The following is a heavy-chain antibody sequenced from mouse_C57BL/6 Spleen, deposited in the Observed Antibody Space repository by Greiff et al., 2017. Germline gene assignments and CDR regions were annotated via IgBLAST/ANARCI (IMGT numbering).Heavy chain of an antibody. J-gene: IGHJ1*03. CDR1: GYAFSSYW. CDR3: ARKVSHWYFDV. V-gene: IGHV1-80*01. Sequence: QVQLKQSGAELVKPGASVKISCKASGYAFSSYWMNWVKQRPGKGLEWIGQIYPGDGDTNYNGKFKGKATLTADKSSSTAYMQLSSLTSEDSAVYFCARKVSHWYFDVWGTGTTVTVSS. D-gene: IGHD2-2*01. CDR2: IYPGDGDT.